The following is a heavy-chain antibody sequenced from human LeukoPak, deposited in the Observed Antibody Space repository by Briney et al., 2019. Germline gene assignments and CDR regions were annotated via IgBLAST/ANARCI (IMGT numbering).Heavy chain of an antibody. CDR2: ISGSGGST. J-gene: IGHJ6*02. Sequence: GGSLRLSCAASGFTFSSYAMSWVRQAPGKGLEWVSAISGSGGSTYYADSVKGRFTISRDNSKNTLYLQMNSLRAEDTAVYYCTTGFTTMVTYYYYGMDVWGQGTTVTVSS. CDR3: TTGFTTMVTYYYYGMDV. D-gene: IGHD4-23*01. V-gene: IGHV3-23*01. CDR1: GFTFSSYA.